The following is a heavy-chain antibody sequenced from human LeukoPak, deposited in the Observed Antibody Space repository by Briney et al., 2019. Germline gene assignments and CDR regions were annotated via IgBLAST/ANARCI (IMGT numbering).Heavy chain of an antibody. V-gene: IGHV4-59*01. CDR2: IYYSGST. CDR3: ARGAAGGYCSSTSCYNWFDP. CDR1: GGSISSYY. J-gene: IGHJ5*02. D-gene: IGHD2-2*01. Sequence: SETLSLTCTVSGGSISSYYWSWIRQPPGKGLGWIGYIYYSGSTNYNPSLKSRVTISVDTSKNQFSLKLSSVTAADTAVYYCARGAAGGYCSSTSCYNWFDPWGQGTLVTVSS.